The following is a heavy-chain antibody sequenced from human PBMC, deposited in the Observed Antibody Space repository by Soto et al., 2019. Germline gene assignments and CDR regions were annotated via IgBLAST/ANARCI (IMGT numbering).Heavy chain of an antibody. D-gene: IGHD2-8*01. CDR2: IGVGSGNR. Sequence: QMQLVQSGPEVKKPGTSVKVSCKASGFTFMSSAVQWVRQARGQRLEGIGWIGVGSGNRHYAQKFQERVTITRDMSTNTAYMELSSLRSEDTAVYYCAALGVNFDHWGQGTLVTVSS. J-gene: IGHJ4*02. V-gene: IGHV1-58*01. CDR3: AALGVNFDH. CDR1: GFTFMSSA.